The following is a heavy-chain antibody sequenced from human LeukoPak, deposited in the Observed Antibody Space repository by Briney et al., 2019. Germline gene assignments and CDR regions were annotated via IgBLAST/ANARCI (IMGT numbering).Heavy chain of an antibody. J-gene: IGHJ4*02. D-gene: IGHD6-13*01. Sequence: GGSLRLSCAASGFTVSSNYMSWVRQAPGKGLEWVSVIYSGGSTYYADSVKGRFTISRGNSKNTLYLQMNSLRAEDTAVYSCARGPYSSSWYTAEVAYFDYWGQGTLVTVSS. V-gene: IGHV3-53*01. CDR3: ARGPYSSSWYTAEVAYFDY. CDR2: IYSGGST. CDR1: GFTVSSNY.